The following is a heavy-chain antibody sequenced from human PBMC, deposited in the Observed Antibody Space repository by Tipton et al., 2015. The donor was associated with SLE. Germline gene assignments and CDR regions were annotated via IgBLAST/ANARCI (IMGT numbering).Heavy chain of an antibody. Sequence: GSLRLSCAASGFTFDDSGMSWVRQAPGKGLEWVSAINWNGDTTRYADSVKGRFTISRDNAKNSLYLQMNSLRAEDTALYYCAKEAGWTYFDYWGQGTLVSVSS. CDR2: INWNGDTT. J-gene: IGHJ4*02. V-gene: IGHV3-20*04. CDR1: GFTFDDSG. D-gene: IGHD2-15*01. CDR3: AKEAGWTYFDY.